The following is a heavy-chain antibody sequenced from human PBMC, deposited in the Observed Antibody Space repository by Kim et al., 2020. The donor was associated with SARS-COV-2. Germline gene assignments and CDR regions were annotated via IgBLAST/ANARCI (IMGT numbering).Heavy chain of an antibody. J-gene: IGHJ3*02. CDR1: GFTFDDYA. D-gene: IGHD5-12*01. CDR3: AKDRGGYSGYDDDAFDI. V-gene: IGHV3-9*01. CDR2: ISWNSGSI. Sequence: GGSLRLSCAASGFTFDDYAMHWVRQAPGKGLEWVSGISWNSGSIGYADSVKGRFTISRDNAKNSLYLQMNSLRAEDTALYYCAKDRGGYSGYDDDAFDIWGQGTMVTVSS.